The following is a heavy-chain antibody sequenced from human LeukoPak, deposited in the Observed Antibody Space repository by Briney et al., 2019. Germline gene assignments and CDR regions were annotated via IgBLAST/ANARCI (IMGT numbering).Heavy chain of an antibody. Sequence: GASVKVSCKASGYTFTRFYMHWVRQAPGQGLEWMGLVNPYGGYTNYAQKFQGRVTMTGDTSTSTVYLELSSLTSEDTAVYYCAGPSGTAYEGGFDYWGQGTLVTVSS. J-gene: IGHJ4*02. V-gene: IGHV1-46*01. D-gene: IGHD1-1*01. CDR1: GYTFTRFY. CDR3: AGPSGTAYEGGFDY. CDR2: VNPYGGYT.